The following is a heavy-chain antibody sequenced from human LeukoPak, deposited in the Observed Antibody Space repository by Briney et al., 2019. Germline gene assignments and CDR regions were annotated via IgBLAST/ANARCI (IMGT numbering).Heavy chain of an antibody. Sequence: ASVKVSCKASGYTFTGYYIHWVRQAPGQGLEWMGWIYPNSGGTNYAQKFQGRVTMTRDTSISTAYMELSRLRSDDTAVYYCALLVPGVAGTHLDYWGQGTLVTVSS. V-gene: IGHV1-2*02. J-gene: IGHJ4*02. D-gene: IGHD6-19*01. CDR1: GYTFTGYY. CDR3: ALLVPGVAGTHLDY. CDR2: IYPNSGGT.